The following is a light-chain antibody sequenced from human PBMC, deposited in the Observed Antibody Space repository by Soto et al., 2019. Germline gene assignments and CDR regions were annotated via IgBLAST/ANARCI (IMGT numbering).Light chain of an antibody. V-gene: IGLV1-51*01. CDR1: SSNIGGNS. CDR2: DDN. J-gene: IGLJ1*01. Sequence: QSVPSQLPSVSATPGQRDTISCSGSSSNIGGNSVSWYQQLPGTAPKLLIYDDNKRPSGIPDRFSGSKSGTSATLGITGFPPGGGAAYYVDAIDINKGACVFTSETKGTVL. CDR3: DAIDINKGACV.